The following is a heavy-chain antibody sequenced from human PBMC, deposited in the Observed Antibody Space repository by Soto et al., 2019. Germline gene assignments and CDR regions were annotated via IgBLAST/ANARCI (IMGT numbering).Heavy chain of an antibody. Sequence: QMQLVQSGPEVKKPGTSVKVSCKASGFTFTSSAVQWVRQARGQRLEWIGWIVVGSGNTNYAQKFQERVTITGDMSKSTAYMELSSLRSEGKAVYYWAVHSGSWGVGYFDYWGQGTLVTVSS. V-gene: IGHV1-58*01. CDR2: IVVGSGNT. D-gene: IGHD1-26*01. J-gene: IGHJ4*02. CDR3: AVHSGSWGVGYFDY. CDR1: GFTFTSSA.